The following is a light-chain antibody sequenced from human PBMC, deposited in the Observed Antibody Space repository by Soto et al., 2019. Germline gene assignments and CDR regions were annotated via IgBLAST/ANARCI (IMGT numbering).Light chain of an antibody. CDR2: GVS. Sequence: DIVLTQSPATLSLSPGERATLSCRASQSVSSFLAWYQQKPGQAPRLLIYGVSSRATGIPDRFSGTGSGTDFTLTISRPEPEDFAVYYCQQYFTSPLNFGGATKVDIK. V-gene: IGKV3-20*01. J-gene: IGKJ4*01. CDR1: QSVSSF. CDR3: QQYFTSPLN.